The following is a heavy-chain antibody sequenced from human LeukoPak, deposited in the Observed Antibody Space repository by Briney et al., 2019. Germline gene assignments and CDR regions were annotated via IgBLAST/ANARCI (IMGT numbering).Heavy chain of an antibody. V-gene: IGHV3-11*01. J-gene: IGHJ3*02. CDR3: ARESSAMVRGVIKAFDI. D-gene: IGHD3-10*01. CDR1: GFTFSDYY. CDR2: ISSSGSTI. Sequence: GGSLRLSCAASGFTFSDYYMSWIRQAPGKGLEWVSYISSSGSTIYYADSVKGRFTISRDNAKNSLYLQMNSLRAEDTAVYYCARESSAMVRGVIKAFDIWGQGTMVTVSS.